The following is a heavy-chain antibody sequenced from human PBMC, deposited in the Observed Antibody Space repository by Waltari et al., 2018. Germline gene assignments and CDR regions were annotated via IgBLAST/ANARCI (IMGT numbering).Heavy chain of an antibody. CDR3: VVYGDYPYYFDY. CDR1: GYSISSGYY. CDR2: IYHSGST. J-gene: IGHJ4*02. D-gene: IGHD4-17*01. Sequence: QVQLQESGPGLVKPSETLSLTCAVSGYSISSGYYWGWIRQPPGKGLEWIGSIYHSGSTYYNPSLKSRVTISVDTSKNQFSLKLSSVTAADTAVYYCVVYGDYPYYFDYWGQGTLVTVSS. V-gene: IGHV4-38-2*01.